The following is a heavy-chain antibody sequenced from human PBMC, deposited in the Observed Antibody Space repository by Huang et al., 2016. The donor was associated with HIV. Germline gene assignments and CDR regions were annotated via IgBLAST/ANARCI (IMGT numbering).Heavy chain of an antibody. CDR2: MISSSSYI. V-gene: IGHV3-21*01. Sequence: EVLLVELGGGLVKPGGFLRLSCVASGIPLVSLNLYWVRRAPGEVVEWLASMISSSSYIHDADSVKSRYTISRETAGNSMYLQMNNLKVEDTAVYYCTRDQVQQLSPLAYWGQGTLVTVSS. J-gene: IGHJ4*02. CDR3: TRDQVQQLSPLAY. D-gene: IGHD6-13*01. CDR1: GIPLVSLN.